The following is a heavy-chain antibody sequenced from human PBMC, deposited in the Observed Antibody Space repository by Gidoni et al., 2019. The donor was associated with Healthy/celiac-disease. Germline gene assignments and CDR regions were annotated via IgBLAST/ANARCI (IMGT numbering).Heavy chain of an antibody. CDR2: INHSRST. CDR1: GGSFSGYY. J-gene: IGHJ4*02. V-gene: IGHV4-34*01. Sequence: QVQLQQWGAGLLKPSETLSLTCAVYGGSFSGYYWSWLRPPPGKGLEWIGEINHSRSTNYNPSLQSRVTISVDTSKNQFSLKLCSVTAADTAVYYCARSSDSSSWYWVYWGQGTLVTVSS. CDR3: ARSSDSSSWYWVY. D-gene: IGHD6-13*01.